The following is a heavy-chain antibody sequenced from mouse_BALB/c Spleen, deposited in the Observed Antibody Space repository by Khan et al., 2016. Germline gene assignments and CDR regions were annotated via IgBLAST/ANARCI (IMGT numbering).Heavy chain of an antibody. CDR1: GYSITSDYA. D-gene: IGHD1-1*01. Sequence: EVQLQESGPGLVKPSQSLSLTCTVTGYSITSDYAWNWIRQFPGNKLEWMGYISYSGSTSYNPSPKSRISITRDTSKNQFFLQLNSVTTEDTATYYGARGRYYGSRGYFDVWGAGTTVTVSS. J-gene: IGHJ1*01. V-gene: IGHV3-2*02. CDR2: ISYSGST. CDR3: ARGRYYGSRGYFDV.